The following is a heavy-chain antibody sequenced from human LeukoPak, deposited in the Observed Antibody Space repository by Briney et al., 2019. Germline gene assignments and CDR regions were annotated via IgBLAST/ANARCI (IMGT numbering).Heavy chain of an antibody. CDR3: ARGGAHYSSGWYSSLDY. CDR2: MNPNSGNT. J-gene: IGHJ4*02. V-gene: IGHV1-8*01. D-gene: IGHD6-19*01. CDR1: GYTFTSYD. Sequence: ASVKVSCKASGYTFTSYDINWVRQATGQGLEWMGWMNPNSGNTGYAQKFQGRVTMTRNTSISTAHMELSSLRSEDTAVYYCARGGAHYSSGWYSSLDYWGQGTLVAVSS.